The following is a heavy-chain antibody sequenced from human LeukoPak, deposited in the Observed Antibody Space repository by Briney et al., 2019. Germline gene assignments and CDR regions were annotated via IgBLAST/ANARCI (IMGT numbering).Heavy chain of an antibody. Sequence: ASVKVSCKVSGYTLTELSMHWVRQAPGKGLEWMGGFDPEDGETIYAQKFQGRVTMTEDTSTDTAYMELSSLRSEDTAVDYCATGYGGCSSTSCFLLFDYWGQGTLVTVSS. CDR3: ATGYGGCSSTSCFLLFDY. CDR2: FDPEDGET. D-gene: IGHD2-2*01. V-gene: IGHV1-24*01. J-gene: IGHJ4*02. CDR1: GYTLTELS.